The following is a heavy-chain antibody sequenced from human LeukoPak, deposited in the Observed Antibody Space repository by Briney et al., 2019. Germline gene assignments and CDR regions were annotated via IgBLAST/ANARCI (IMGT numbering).Heavy chain of an antibody. D-gene: IGHD1-26*01. V-gene: IGHV3-13*01. Sequence: GSLRLSCAASGFTFSSYDMHWVRQATGKGLEWVSAIGVAANTFYSGSVKGRFTISRENAKNSLYLLMISLRAEDTAVYYCARQNTPHGNFDYWGQGILVTVSS. CDR1: GFTFSSYD. CDR2: IGVAANT. CDR3: ARQNTPHGNFDY. J-gene: IGHJ4*02.